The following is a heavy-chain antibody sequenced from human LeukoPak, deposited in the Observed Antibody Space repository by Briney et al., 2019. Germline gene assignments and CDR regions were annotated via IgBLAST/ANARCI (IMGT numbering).Heavy chain of an antibody. D-gene: IGHD1-26*01. Sequence: GGSPRLSCAASGFTFSSYWMSWVRQAPGKGLEWVSTISGSGGGTWYADSVKGRFAISRDNSKNTLYLQMNSLRAEDTAVYYCATELDLIVGATPKDYWGQGTLVTVSS. CDR3: ATELDLIVGATPKDY. J-gene: IGHJ4*02. V-gene: IGHV3-23*01. CDR1: GFTFSSYW. CDR2: ISGSGGGT.